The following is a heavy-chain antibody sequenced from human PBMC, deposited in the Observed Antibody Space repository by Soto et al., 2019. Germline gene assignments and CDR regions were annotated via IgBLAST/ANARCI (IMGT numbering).Heavy chain of an antibody. D-gene: IGHD6-19*01. J-gene: IGHJ3*02. CDR1: GYTFTSYG. Sequence: ASVKVSCKASGYTFTSYGISWVRQAPGQGLEWMGWISAYNGNTNYAQKLQGRVTMTADTSTSTAYMELRSLRSDDTAVYYCARERIAVAGPDAFDIWGQGTMVTVSS. V-gene: IGHV1-18*01. CDR3: ARERIAVAGPDAFDI. CDR2: ISAYNGNT.